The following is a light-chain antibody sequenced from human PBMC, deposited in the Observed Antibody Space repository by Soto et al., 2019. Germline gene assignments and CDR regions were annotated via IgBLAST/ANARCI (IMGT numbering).Light chain of an antibody. CDR3: TSYAAGKNVV. J-gene: IGLJ2*01. CDR1: ISDVGNYNY. Sequence: QSALTQPPSASGSPGQSVTISCTGTISDVGNYNYVSWYQQYPGKAPKLMIYEVNNRPSWVPDRFSGSKSGNTASLTVSGLQAEDEDDYYCTSYAAGKNVVFGGGTKVTVL. V-gene: IGLV2-8*01. CDR2: EVN.